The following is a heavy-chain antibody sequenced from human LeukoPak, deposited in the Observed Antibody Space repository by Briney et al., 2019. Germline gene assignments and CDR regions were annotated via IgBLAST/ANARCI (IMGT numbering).Heavy chain of an antibody. V-gene: IGHV4-59*01. D-gene: IGHD3-22*01. CDR1: GGPISSYY. CDR2: IYYSGST. Sequence: SETLSLTCTVSGGPISSYYWSWIRQPPGKGLEWIGYIYYSGSTSYNPSLKSRVTISVDTSKNQFSLKLSSVTAADTAVYYCARDQWDYDSSGYSHAFDIWGQGTMVTVSS. J-gene: IGHJ3*02. CDR3: ARDQWDYDSSGYSHAFDI.